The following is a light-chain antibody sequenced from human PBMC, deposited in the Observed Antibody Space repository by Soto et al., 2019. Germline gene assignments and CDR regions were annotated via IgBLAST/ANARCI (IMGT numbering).Light chain of an antibody. CDR2: AAS. J-gene: IGKJ1*01. CDR3: QQSYSTLGT. CDR1: QDMSSY. V-gene: IGKV1-39*01. Sequence: DIQMSQSPSSLSASVGDRVTITCQASQDMSSYLNWYQQKPGRAPKLLIYAASSLQSGVPSRFSGSGSGTDFTLTISSLQPEDFATYYCQQSYSTLGTFGQGTKVDI.